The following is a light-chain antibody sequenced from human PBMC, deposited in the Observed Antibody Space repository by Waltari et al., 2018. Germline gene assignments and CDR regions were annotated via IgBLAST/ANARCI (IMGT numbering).Light chain of an antibody. CDR1: QSICSS. J-gene: IGKJ1*01. CDR2: RAS. Sequence: ETVVTQSPATLSISPGERATLSCRNSQSICSSLAWYQQRPGQAPRLLIYRASTRATGIPDRFSGSGCETEFTITISSLQSEDIAIYYCQQYNNWPPGTFGQGTKVEI. V-gene: IGKV3-15*01. CDR3: QQYNNWPPGT.